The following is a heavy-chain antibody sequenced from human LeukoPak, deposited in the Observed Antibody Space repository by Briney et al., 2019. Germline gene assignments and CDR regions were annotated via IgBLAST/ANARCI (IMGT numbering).Heavy chain of an antibody. D-gene: IGHD2-2*01. V-gene: IGHV1-18*01. J-gene: IGHJ6*03. Sequence: ASVKVSCKASGYTFTSYGISWVRQAPGQGLEWMGWISAYNGNTNYAQKLQGRVTMTTDTSTSTAYMELSSLRSEDTAVYYCASGHCSSTSCIYYYYMDVWGKGTTVTVSS. CDR2: ISAYNGNT. CDR1: GYTFTSYG. CDR3: ASGHCSSTSCIYYYYMDV.